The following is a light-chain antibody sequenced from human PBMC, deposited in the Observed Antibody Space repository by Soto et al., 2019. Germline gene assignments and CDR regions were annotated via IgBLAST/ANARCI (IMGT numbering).Light chain of an antibody. CDR3: NSYTGSSTYV. CDR1: SSNIGAGYD. Sequence: QSVLTQPPSVSGAPGQRVTISCTGSSSNIGAGYDVHWYQQPPGAAPKLMIYEVSNRPSGVPDRFSGSKSGNTASLTISGLQAEDEADYYCNSYTGSSTYVFGTGTKVTVL. V-gene: IGLV1-40*01. J-gene: IGLJ1*01. CDR2: EVS.